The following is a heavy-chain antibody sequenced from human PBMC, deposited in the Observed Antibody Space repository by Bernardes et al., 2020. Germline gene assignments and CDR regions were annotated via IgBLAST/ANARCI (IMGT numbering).Heavy chain of an antibody. V-gene: IGHV1-18*01. CDR3: ARDQYYYGSGISTDY. J-gene: IGHJ4*02. D-gene: IGHD3-10*01. Sequence: ASVKVSCKASGYTFTSYGITWVRQAPGQGLEWMGWISAYNGNTHYAQNLQGRVTMTTDTSTSTAYMDLRSLKSDDTAVYYCARDQYYYGSGISTDYWGQGTLVTVSS. CDR2: ISAYNGNT. CDR1: GYTFTSYG.